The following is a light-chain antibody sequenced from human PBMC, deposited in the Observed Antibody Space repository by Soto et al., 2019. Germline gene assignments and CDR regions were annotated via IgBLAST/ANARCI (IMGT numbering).Light chain of an antibody. J-gene: IGLJ1*01. V-gene: IGLV2-18*02. CDR1: SSDVGSYNR. CDR2: EVS. Sequence: QSVLTQPPSVSGSPGQSVAISCTGTSSDVGSYNRVSWYQQPPGAAPKLMIYEVSTRPSGVPDRFSGSKSGNTASLTISGLQAEDEAEYYCYSYTGSSTYVFGTGTKVTVL. CDR3: YSYTGSSTYV.